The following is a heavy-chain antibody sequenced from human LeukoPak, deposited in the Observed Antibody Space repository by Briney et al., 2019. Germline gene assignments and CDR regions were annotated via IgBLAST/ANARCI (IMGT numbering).Heavy chain of an antibody. CDR2: ISGSGGST. CDR1: GFTFSSYA. Sequence: TGGSLRLSCAASGFTFSSYAMSWVRQAPGKGLEWVSAISGSGGSTYYADSVKGRFTISRDNSKNTLYLQMNSLRAEDTAVYYCAKDRAGATIRRYFQHWGQGTLVTVSS. CDR3: AKDRAGATIRRYFQH. J-gene: IGHJ1*01. D-gene: IGHD1-26*01. V-gene: IGHV3-23*01.